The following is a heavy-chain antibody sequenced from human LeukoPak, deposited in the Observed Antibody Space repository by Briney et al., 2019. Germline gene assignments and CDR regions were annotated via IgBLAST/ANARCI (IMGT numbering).Heavy chain of an antibody. D-gene: IGHD3-9*01. J-gene: IGHJ4*02. CDR3: VKGPSSYDILTGQPFFDY. V-gene: IGHV3-64D*06. Sequence: GGSLRLSCSASGFTFSSYAMHWFRQAPGKGLEYVSAISSNGGSTYYADSVKGRFTISRDNSKNTLYLQMSSLRAEDTAVYYCVKGPSSYDILTGQPFFDYWGQGTLVTVSS. CDR1: GFTFSSYA. CDR2: ISSNGGST.